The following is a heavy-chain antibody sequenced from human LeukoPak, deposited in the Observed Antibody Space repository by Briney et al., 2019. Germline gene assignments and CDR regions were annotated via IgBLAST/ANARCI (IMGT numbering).Heavy chain of an antibody. V-gene: IGHV1-18*01. CDR1: GYTFTSFG. Sequence: SVKVSCTPSGYTFTSFGTRCVSPAPQQGRERVGWIRAYNGNTNFAQKRQGRVTMTTGSSTSTAYMELRSLRSDDTDVYYCARGGDSGYDGYYYYGMDVWGQGTTVTDSS. CDR2: IRAYNGNT. J-gene: IGHJ6*02. D-gene: IGHD5-12*01. CDR3: ARGGDSGYDGYYYYGMDV.